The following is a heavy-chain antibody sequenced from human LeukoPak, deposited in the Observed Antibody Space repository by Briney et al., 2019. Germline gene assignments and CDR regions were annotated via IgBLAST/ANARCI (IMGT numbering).Heavy chain of an antibody. V-gene: IGHV3-7*04. CDR2: IEKDGSEK. CDR1: GFTISSYW. D-gene: IGHD2-15*01. J-gene: IGHJ4*02. CDR3: VGGAGWQSDY. Sequence: GGSLRLSCVASGFTISSYWMNWVRQAPGKGPEWVANIEKDGSEKNYVDSVKGRFTISRDNAKSSVYLQMNNLRAEDTAVYYCVGGAGWQSDYWGQGTPVAVSS.